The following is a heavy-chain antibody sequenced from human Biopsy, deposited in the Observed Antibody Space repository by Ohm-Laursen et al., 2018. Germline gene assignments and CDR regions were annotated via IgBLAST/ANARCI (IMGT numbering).Heavy chain of an antibody. V-gene: IGHV4-39*01. CDR2: IYYSGST. D-gene: IGHD3-10*01. Sequence: SEALSLTCTVTGGSISRSSYYWDWIRQPPGKGLEWIGSIYYSGSTYYNPSLKSRVTISADRSKNQFSRKLTSVTAADTAMYYCARQEFATSPLDYWGQGSLVTVSS. CDR3: ARQEFATSPLDY. CDR1: GGSISRSSYY. J-gene: IGHJ4*02.